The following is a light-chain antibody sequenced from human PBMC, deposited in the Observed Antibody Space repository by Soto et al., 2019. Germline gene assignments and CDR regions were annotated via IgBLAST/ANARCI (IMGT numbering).Light chain of an antibody. CDR3: QKYNSAPWT. CDR1: QGISNF. Sequence: DIQMTQSPSSLSASVGDRVTITCRASQGISNFLAWHQQKPGKVPKVLIYAASTLQSGVPSRFSGSGSGTDFTLTITSLQPEDVATYYCQKYNSAPWTCGQGTKVEIK. J-gene: IGKJ1*01. V-gene: IGKV1-27*01. CDR2: AAS.